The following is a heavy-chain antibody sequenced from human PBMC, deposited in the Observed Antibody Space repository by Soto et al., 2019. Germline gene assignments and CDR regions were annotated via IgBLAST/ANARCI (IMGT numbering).Heavy chain of an antibody. CDR2: IIPIFGTA. Sequence: QVQLVQSGAEVKKPGSSVKVSCKASGGTFSSYAISWVRQAPGQGLVWMGGIIPIFGTANYAQKFQGRVTITADESTSTAYMELSSLRSEDTAVYYCAATIDCSSTSCYLGLLDYWGQGTLVTVSS. CDR3: AATIDCSSTSCYLGLLDY. V-gene: IGHV1-69*01. J-gene: IGHJ4*02. CDR1: GGTFSSYA. D-gene: IGHD2-2*01.